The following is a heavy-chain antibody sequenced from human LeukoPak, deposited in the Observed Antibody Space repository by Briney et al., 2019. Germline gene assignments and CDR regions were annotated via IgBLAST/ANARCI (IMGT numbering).Heavy chain of an antibody. J-gene: IGHJ5*02. Sequence: SETLSLTCTVSGGSISSYYWSWIRQPPEKGLEWIGYIYYSGSTNYNPSLKSRVTISVDTSKNQFSLKLSSVTAADTAVYYCARAYCSSTSCYPNWFDPWGQGTLVTVSS. CDR2: IYYSGST. V-gene: IGHV4-59*01. D-gene: IGHD2-2*01. CDR1: GGSISSYY. CDR3: ARAYCSSTSCYPNWFDP.